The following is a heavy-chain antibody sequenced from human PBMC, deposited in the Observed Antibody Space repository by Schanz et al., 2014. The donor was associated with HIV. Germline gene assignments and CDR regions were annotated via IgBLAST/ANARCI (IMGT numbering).Heavy chain of an antibody. J-gene: IGHJ4*02. CDR1: GLTFSGSA. CDR3: TKDIVAGASEY. Sequence: EVQLLESGGGLVQPGGSLRLTCAASGLTFSGSAMNWVRQAPGKGLEWVSAIRGRGGGTFYAGSVKGRFTISRDNSKNMLYLQMTSLRVEDTAVYYCTKDIVAGASEYWGQGTLVTVSS. D-gene: IGHD6-19*01. V-gene: IGHV3-23*01. CDR2: IRGRGGGT.